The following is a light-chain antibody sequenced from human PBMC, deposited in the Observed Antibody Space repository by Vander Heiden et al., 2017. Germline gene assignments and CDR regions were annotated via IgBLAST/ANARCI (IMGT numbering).Light chain of an antibody. Sequence: GQRVTISCSGSSSNIGSNTVNWYQQLPGTAPKLLIYSNNQRPSGVPDRFSGSKSGTSASLAISGLQSEDEADYYCAAWDDSLNVVFGGGTKLTVL. CDR2: SNN. V-gene: IGLV1-44*01. J-gene: IGLJ2*01. CDR1: SSNIGSNT. CDR3: AAWDDSLNVV.